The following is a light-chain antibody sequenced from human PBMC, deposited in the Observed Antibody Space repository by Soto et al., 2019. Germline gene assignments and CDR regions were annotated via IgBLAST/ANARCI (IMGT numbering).Light chain of an antibody. Sequence: QSALTQPASVSGSPGQSITISCTGASSDFGGYNYVSWYQQHPGKAPKLMIYEVSNRPSGVSNRFSGSKSGNTASLTISGLQGEDEADYYCTSYSSSGTRLFGGGTKLTVL. V-gene: IGLV2-14*01. CDR3: TSYSSSGTRL. CDR2: EVS. CDR1: SSDFGGYNY. J-gene: IGLJ2*01.